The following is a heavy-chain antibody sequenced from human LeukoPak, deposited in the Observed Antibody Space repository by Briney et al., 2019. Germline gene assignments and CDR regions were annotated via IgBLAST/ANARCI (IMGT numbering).Heavy chain of an antibody. D-gene: IGHD3-16*02. CDR1: GGSIGTYY. J-gene: IGHJ6*03. CDR2: IYVTGN. CDR3: ARHIGGGIEDMDV. Sequence: PSETLSLTCTVSGGSIGTYYWSWVRQSPGKGLGWMGYIYVTGNRYNPYLQSRVTISVDTSRNQVFLKMSSVTAADTAPYYCARHIGGGIEDMDVWGKGTQVTVSS. V-gene: IGHV4-59*08.